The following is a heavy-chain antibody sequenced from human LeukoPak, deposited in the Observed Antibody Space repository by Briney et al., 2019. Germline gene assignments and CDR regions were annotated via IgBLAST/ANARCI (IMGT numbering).Heavy chain of an antibody. CDR3: AKGAASRGYTYVAN. D-gene: IGHD5-18*01. J-gene: IGHJ4*02. Sequence: GGSLRLSCAASAFTFRPYAMIWVRQAPGKGLEWVSTVSGSGGSTYYADSVKGRFTISRDNSHNTPYLEMNSLRAEDTAVYYCAKGAASRGYTYVANWGQGTLVTVSS. CDR1: AFTFRPYA. CDR2: VSGSGGST. V-gene: IGHV3-23*01.